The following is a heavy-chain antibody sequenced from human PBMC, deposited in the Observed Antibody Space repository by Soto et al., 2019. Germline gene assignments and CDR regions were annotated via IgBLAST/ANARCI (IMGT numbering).Heavy chain of an antibody. D-gene: IGHD7-27*01. CDR2: FHNSGNP. V-gene: IGHV4-59*08. CDR1: GGSISGYH. J-gene: IGHJ4*02. CDR3: ARRWGRTFDY. Sequence: SETLSLTCSISGGSISGYHWNWIRQPPGKGVEWIGYFHNSGNPKYSSSLKSRVTISVDTSKNQFSLKLSSVTAADTAVYYCARRWGRTFDYWGQGTLVTVSS.